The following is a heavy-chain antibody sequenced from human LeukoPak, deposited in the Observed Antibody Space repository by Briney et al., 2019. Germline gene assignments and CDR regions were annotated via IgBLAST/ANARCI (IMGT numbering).Heavy chain of an antibody. CDR2: MHSAGTT. J-gene: IGHJ6*02. V-gene: IGHV3-66*02. CDR1: GFTVNTNY. Sequence: PGGSLRLSCAASGFTVNTNYMRWFRQAPGKGLEWVSIMHSAGTTYYADSVKGRFTLSRDNSKDTLYLQMNSLTAEDTAVSYCAAAMSRYYYYGMAVWGLGTTVTVSS. D-gene: IGHD6-25*01. CDR3: AAAMSRYYYYGMAV.